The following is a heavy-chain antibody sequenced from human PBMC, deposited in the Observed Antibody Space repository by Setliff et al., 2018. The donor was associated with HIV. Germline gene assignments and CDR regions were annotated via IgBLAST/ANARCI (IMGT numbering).Heavy chain of an antibody. J-gene: IGHJ5*02. D-gene: IGHD6-6*01. CDR1: GVSIRSYY. V-gene: IGHV4-59*01. CDR2: THYSGTT. CDR3: AREDVPDWFDP. Sequence: SETLSLTCTVSGVSIRSYYWSWIRQAPGRGLEWIGYTHYSGTTYNPSLKSRVTMSVDTSKNQFSRRVRSVTAAYTAVYYCAREDVPDWFDPWGQGTLVTVSS.